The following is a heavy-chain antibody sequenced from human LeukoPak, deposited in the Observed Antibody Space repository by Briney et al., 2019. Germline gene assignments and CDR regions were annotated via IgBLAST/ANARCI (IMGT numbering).Heavy chain of an antibody. Sequence: SVKVSCKASGGTFASYAISWVRQAPGQGLEWMGRIIPIFGTVNYAQKFKGRVTMTTDESTSTAYMELSSLRSEDTAVYYCARVSTEVDTAMAVFDYWGQGILVTVSS. CDR2: IIPIFGTV. J-gene: IGHJ4*02. D-gene: IGHD5-18*01. CDR3: ARVSTEVDTAMAVFDY. V-gene: IGHV1-69*05. CDR1: GGTFASYA.